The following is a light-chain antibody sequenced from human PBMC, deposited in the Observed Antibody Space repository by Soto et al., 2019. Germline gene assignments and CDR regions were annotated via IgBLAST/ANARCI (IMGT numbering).Light chain of an antibody. CDR2: DVT. V-gene: IGLV2-14*03. CDR3: SSPRSSSFYV. J-gene: IGLJ1*01. CDR1: SSDIGSYNY. Sequence: QSALTQPASVSGSPGQSITISCTGTSSDIGSYNYVSWYQQHPGQAPKLMIYDVTNRPSGVSNRFSGSKSGNTASLTISGLQAEYEADYYFSSPRSSSFYVFGTGTKVTVL.